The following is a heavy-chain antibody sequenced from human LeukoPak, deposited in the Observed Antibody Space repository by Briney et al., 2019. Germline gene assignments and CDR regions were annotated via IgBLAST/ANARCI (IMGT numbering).Heavy chain of an antibody. CDR3: ARVYLGGGAQSDY. D-gene: IGHD2-21*01. J-gene: IGHJ4*02. CDR1: GGSLSNYY. V-gene: IGHV4-59*01. Sequence: MSSETLSLTCTVSGGSLSNYYWSWIRQPPGKRLEWIGSIYSSGSTNYNPSLKSRVTMSTDTSKNQFSLRLNSVTAADTAIYYCARVYLGGGAQSDYWGQGALVTVSS. CDR2: IYSSGST.